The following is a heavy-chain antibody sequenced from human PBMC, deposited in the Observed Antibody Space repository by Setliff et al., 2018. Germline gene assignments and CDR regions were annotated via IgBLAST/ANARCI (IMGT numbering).Heavy chain of an antibody. CDR3: ARDGGGYCATTSCFHFDY. J-gene: IGHJ4*02. CDR1: GYTFNTHG. V-gene: IGHV1-18*01. CDR2: ISPYNGKT. D-gene: IGHD2-15*01. Sequence: GASVKVSCKSYGYTFNTHGISWVRQAPGQRPEWMGWISPYNGKTRSTERFQGRLTLTIDTSTNTVFMELRNLRPDDTAIYYCARDGGGYCATTSCFHFDYWGQGTQVTVSS.